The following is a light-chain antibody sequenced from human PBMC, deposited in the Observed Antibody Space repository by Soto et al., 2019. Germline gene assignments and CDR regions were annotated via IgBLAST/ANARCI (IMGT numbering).Light chain of an antibody. CDR1: QSLLHSNGYNY. CDR2: EVS. Sequence: QSLLHSNGYNYLDWYLQKPGQPPQLLTYEVSRRLSGVPDRISGSGSGTDFTLKISRVEAVDVGVYYCMQSIQLPITFGQGTRLEIK. CDR3: MQSIQLPIT. V-gene: IGKV2D-29*01. J-gene: IGKJ5*01.